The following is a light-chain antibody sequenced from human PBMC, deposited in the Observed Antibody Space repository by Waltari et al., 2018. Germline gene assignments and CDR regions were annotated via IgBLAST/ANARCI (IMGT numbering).Light chain of an antibody. CDR3: QSADDSGDHVL. V-gene: IGLV3-25*03. CDR2: RNT. Sequence: SPGLTQPPSVSVSPGQPAIITCSGDESADKYIYWFQQKSGQAPVVVIRRNTGRPSGIPERFSASDSGTTGTLVISGVQAEDEAEYYCQSADDSGDHVLFGGGTKLTVL. J-gene: IGLJ2*01. CDR1: ESADKY.